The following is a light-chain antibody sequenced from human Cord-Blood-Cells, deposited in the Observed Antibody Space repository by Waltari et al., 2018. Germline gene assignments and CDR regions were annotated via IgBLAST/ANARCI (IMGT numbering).Light chain of an antibody. Sequence: DIVMTQSPDSLAVSLGEWATINCKSSQSVLYSSNNKNYFAWYQQKPGQPPKLLIYWASTRESGVPDRFSGSGSGTDFTLTISSLEAEDVAVYYCQQYYSTPLTFGGGTKVEIK. V-gene: IGKV4-1*01. CDR3: QQYYSTPLT. J-gene: IGKJ4*01. CDR2: WAS. CDR1: QSVLYSSNNKNY.